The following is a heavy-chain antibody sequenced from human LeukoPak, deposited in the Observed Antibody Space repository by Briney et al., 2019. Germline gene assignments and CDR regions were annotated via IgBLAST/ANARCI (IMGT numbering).Heavy chain of an antibody. CDR3: ARDPFFMIVGWKSSYYMDV. V-gene: IGHV1-69*04. CDR2: IIPILGIA. D-gene: IGHD3-22*01. J-gene: IGHJ6*03. CDR1: GGTFSSYA. Sequence: ASVKVSCKGSGGTFSSYAISRVRQAPGQGLEWVGRIIPILGIANYAQKFQGRVTITADKSTSTAYMELSSLRSEDTAVYYCARDPFFMIVGWKSSYYMDVWGKGTTVTVSS.